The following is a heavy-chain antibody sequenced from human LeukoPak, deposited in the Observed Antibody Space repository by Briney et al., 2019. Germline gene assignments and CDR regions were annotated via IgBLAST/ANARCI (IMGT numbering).Heavy chain of an antibody. J-gene: IGHJ3*02. CDR1: GFTFSSYE. Sequence: GGSLRLSCAASGFTFSSYEMNWVRQAPGKGLEWVSYISSSGSTIYYADSVKGRFTISRDNAKNSLYLQMNSLRAEDTAVYYCARDLTYYYGPGRYHDAFDIWGQGTMVTVSS. V-gene: IGHV3-48*03. D-gene: IGHD3-10*01. CDR3: ARDLTYYYGPGRYHDAFDI. CDR2: ISSSGSTI.